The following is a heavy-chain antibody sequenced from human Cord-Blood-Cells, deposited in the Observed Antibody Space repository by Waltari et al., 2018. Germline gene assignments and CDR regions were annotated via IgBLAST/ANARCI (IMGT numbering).Heavy chain of an antibody. CDR2: IIPIFGTA. D-gene: IGHD3-10*01. CDR3: ASHSYYYGSGSFDY. J-gene: IGHJ4*02. Sequence: QLQLVQSGAEAKKPGSSVKVSCQASGGTFSSYAISWVRKAPGQGLEWMGGIIPIFGTANYAQKFQGRVTITADESSSTAYMELSSLKSADTAVYYCASHSYYYGSGSFDYWGQGTLVTVSS. CDR1: GGTFSSYA. V-gene: IGHV1-69*01.